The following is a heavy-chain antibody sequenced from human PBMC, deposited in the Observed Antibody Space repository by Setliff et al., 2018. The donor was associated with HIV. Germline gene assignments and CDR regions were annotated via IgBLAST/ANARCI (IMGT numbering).Heavy chain of an antibody. CDR3: ARGWGSPRDSQVRYISLDH. D-gene: IGHD3-16*01. CDR2: ISRFFNTT. V-gene: IGHV1-69*13. Sequence: ASVKVSCKASGDTYRNYAVNWVRQAPGQGLEWMGAISRFFNTTTYAHNFQGRVTITADESTSTGYMELRSLRSDDTAVYLCARGWGSPRDSQVRYISLDHWGQGSLVTVSS. CDR1: GDTYRNYA. J-gene: IGHJ4*02.